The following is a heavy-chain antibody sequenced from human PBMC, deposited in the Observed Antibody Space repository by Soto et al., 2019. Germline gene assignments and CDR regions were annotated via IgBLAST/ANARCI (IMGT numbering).Heavy chain of an antibody. J-gene: IGHJ5*02. CDR1: GASMGSGNYY. D-gene: IGHD4-4*01. V-gene: IGHV4-30-4*01. CDR2: TYYSGTT. CDR3: VRPSPVGYSPKGDP. Sequence: QVQLQESGPGLVKPSQTLSLTCTVSGASMGSGNYYWSWIRQPPGKGLEWIGYTYYSGTTYYNPSLNSRATISIDKSQQLSLNLKSVTAADTAVYYCVRPSPVGYSPKGDPWGQGTLVTVSS.